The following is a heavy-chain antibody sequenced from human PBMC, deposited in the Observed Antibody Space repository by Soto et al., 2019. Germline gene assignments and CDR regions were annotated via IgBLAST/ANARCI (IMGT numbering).Heavy chain of an antibody. J-gene: IGHJ4*02. CDR2: IYWDGDK. Sequence: QITLKESGPTLVKPTQTLTLTCTFSGFSLSSTRMAVGWIRQPPGKALEWLALIYWDGDKRYSPFLKSRLTITQDTSKTQVVLTMSNMDHVDTASYYCAHIVVAGLGYYFDYWGQGTLVTVSS. CDR1: GFSLSSTRMA. D-gene: IGHD6-19*01. CDR3: AHIVVAGLGYYFDY. V-gene: IGHV2-5*02.